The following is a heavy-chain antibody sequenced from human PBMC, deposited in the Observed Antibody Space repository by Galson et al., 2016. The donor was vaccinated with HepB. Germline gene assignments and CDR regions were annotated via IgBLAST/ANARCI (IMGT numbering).Heavy chain of an antibody. CDR3: AKSGFLGELDK. V-gene: IGHV3-33*06. CDR2: IWSDGSNK. J-gene: IGHJ4*02. D-gene: IGHD3-10*01. Sequence: SLRLSCAASQFSLSTYGMHWVRQAPGKGLEWVALIWSDGSNKYYADSVKGRFTISRDNSKNTLFLRMNSVGVEDTAVYFCAKSGFLGELDKWGQGTGVVVSS. CDR1: QFSLSTYG.